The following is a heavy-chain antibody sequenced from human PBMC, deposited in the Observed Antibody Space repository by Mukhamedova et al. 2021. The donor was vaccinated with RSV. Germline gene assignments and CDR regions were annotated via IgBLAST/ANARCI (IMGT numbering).Heavy chain of an antibody. CDR2: IYAGGST. CDR3: AREVYSSSSGDWIDP. J-gene: IGHJ5*02. V-gene: IGHV3-53*01. Sequence: SWVRQAPGKGLEWVSVIYAGGSTYYADSVKGRFTISRDNSKNTLYLQMNSLRAEDTAVYYCAREVYSSSSGDWIDPWGQGTLVT. D-gene: IGHD6-6*01.